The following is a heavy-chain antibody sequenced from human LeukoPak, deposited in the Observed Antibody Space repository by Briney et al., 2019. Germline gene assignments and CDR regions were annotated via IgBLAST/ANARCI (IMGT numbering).Heavy chain of an antibody. D-gene: IGHD3-10*01. CDR2: ISYDGSNK. CDR1: GFTFSSYA. J-gene: IGHJ4*02. V-gene: IGHV3-30*04. Sequence: GRSLRLSCAASGFTFSSYAMHWVRQAPGKGLEWVAVISYDGSNKYYADSAKGRFTISRDNSKNTLYLQMNSLRAEDTAVYYCARDPRPTSLLWFGELYAPFDYWGQGTLVTVSS. CDR3: ARDPRPTSLLWFGELYAPFDY.